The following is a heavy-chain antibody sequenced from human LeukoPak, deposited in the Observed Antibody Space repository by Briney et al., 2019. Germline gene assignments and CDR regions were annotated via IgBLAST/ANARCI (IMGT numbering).Heavy chain of an antibody. CDR3: ARTSDSVGYYFDY. CDR2: IYYSGST. D-gene: IGHD3-22*01. CDR1: GGSISSGGYY. Sequence: SETLSLTCTVSGGSISSGGYYWGWIRQHPGKGLEWIGYIYYSGSTYYNPSLKSRLTISVDTSKNQFSLKLDSVTAADTAVYYCARTSDSVGYYFDYWGRGTLVTVSS. V-gene: IGHV4-31*03. J-gene: IGHJ4*02.